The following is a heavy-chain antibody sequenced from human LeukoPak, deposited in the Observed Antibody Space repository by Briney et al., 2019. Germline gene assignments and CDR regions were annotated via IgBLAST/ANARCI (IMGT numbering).Heavy chain of an antibody. CDR3: ARDRENIVLVPGAKRKTWYFDY. V-gene: IGHV4-61*02. J-gene: IGHJ4*02. CDR1: GGLISSGSYY. D-gene: IGHD2-2*01. Sequence: PSETLSLTCTVSGGLISSGSYYWSWIRQPAGKGLEWIGRMYTSGSTNYNPSLKSRVTISVDTSKNQCSLKLSSVTAADTAVYYCARDRENIVLVPGAKRKTWYFDYWGQGTLVTVSS. CDR2: MYTSGST.